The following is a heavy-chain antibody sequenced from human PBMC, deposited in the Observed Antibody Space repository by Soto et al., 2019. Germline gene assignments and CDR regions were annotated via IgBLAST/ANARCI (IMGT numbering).Heavy chain of an antibody. Sequence: GESLKISCRTSGYRFTSYWIAWVRQMPGKGLEWMGIIFPSDSDTRYSPSFQGQLTISADRSTSTVFLQWASLKASDTAVYFCARKDKSGYFNWFDPWGQGTLVTVSS. CDR3: ARKDKSGYFNWFDP. CDR2: IFPSDSDT. CDR1: GYRFTSYW. D-gene: IGHD3-22*01. J-gene: IGHJ5*02. V-gene: IGHV5-51*01.